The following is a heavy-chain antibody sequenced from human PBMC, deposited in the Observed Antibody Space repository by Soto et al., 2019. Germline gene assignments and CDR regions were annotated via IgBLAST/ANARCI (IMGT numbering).Heavy chain of an antibody. J-gene: IGHJ4*02. V-gene: IGHV4-31*03. CDR2: ISYGGST. CDR1: GGSINSGGYC. Sequence: QVQLQESGPGLVKPSQTLSLTCTVSGGSINSGGYCWSWIRQHPGKGLDWIGCISYGGSTSYNPSLKRRVTLSLATAKNQFSLRLASVSAADTAVYYCSRGILGWGQGALITVSS. D-gene: IGHD5-18*01. CDR3: SRGILG.